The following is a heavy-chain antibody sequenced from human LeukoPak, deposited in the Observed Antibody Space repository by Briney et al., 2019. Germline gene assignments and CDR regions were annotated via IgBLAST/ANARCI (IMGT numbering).Heavy chain of an antibody. J-gene: IGHJ4*02. D-gene: IGHD2-21*01. CDR2: IGVIT. CDR3: ARDTVPLEAPGENGDSFDC. Sequence: GGSLRLSYAASGYTFSNYAMSWVRQAPTKGLEWVSAIGVITYYTDSVKGRFTISRDNAKNTLYLQMNRLSAEDTALYYCARDTVPLEAPGENGDSFDCWGQGTLVTVSS. V-gene: IGHV3-23*01. CDR1: GYTFSNYA.